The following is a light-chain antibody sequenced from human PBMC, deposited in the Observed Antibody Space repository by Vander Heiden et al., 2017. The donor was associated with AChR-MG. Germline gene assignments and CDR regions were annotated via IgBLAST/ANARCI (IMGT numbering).Light chain of an antibody. Sequence: PVVTPSSSASASLGSSVPLTCTLNSGHSSYVIAWHQQQPGKAPRYLMKIEGSGSYNQGSGVPDRVSGSSSGAARYLIISNLQSEDEADYYCETWDRNTRVFGGGTKLTVL. CDR3: ETWDRNTRV. V-gene: IGLV4-60*03. CDR1: SGHSSYV. J-gene: IGLJ2*01. CDR2: IEGSGSY.